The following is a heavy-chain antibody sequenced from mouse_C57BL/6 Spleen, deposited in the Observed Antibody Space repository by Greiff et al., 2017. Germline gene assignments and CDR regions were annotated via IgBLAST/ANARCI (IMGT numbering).Heavy chain of an antibody. V-gene: IGHV1-85*01. CDR2: IYPRDGST. CDR3: ARNGVWYQYYYAMDY. CDR1: GYTFTSYD. D-gene: IGHD2-10*02. J-gene: IGHJ4*01. Sequence: QVQLQQSGPELVKPGASVKLSCKASGYTFTSYDINWVKQRPGQGLEWIGWIYPRDGSTKYNEKFKGKATLTVDTSSRTAYMELHSQTSEDSAVYFCARNGVWYQYYYAMDYWGQGTSVTVSS.